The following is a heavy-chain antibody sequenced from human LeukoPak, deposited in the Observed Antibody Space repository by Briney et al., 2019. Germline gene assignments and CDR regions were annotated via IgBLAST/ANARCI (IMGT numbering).Heavy chain of an antibody. D-gene: IGHD2-2*01. Sequence: ASVKVSCKASGYTFTSYGISWVRQAPGQGLEWMGGIIPIFGTANYAQKFQGRVTITADESTSTAYMELSSLRSEDTAVYYCARIGYCSSTSCSHYMDVWGKGTTVTVSS. V-gene: IGHV1-69*13. CDR1: GYTFTSYG. J-gene: IGHJ6*03. CDR2: IIPIFGTA. CDR3: ARIGYCSSTSCSHYMDV.